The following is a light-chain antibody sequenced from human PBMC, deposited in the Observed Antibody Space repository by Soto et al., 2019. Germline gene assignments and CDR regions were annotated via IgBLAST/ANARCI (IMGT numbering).Light chain of an antibody. J-gene: IGKJ1*01. Sequence: EILLTQSPGTLSLSPGERATLSCRASQSVSSSYLAWYQQKPGQAPRLLIYGASSRATGIPDRFSGSGSGTDFTLTISRLEPEDFAVYSFQQYGSSPWTFGQGTNIEIK. CDR2: GAS. CDR1: QSVSSSY. V-gene: IGKV3-20*01. CDR3: QQYGSSPWT.